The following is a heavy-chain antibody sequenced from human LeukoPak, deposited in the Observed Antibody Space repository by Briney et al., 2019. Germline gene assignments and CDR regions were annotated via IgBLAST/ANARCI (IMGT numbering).Heavy chain of an antibody. CDR2: IKQDGSEK. V-gene: IGHV3-7*01. D-gene: IGHD2-21*02. J-gene: IGHJ6*03. Sequence: GGSLRLSCAASGFTFSSYWMSWVRQAPGKGLEWVANIKQDGSEKYYVDPVKGRFTISRDNAKNSLYLQMNSLRAEDTAVYYCARAGRAVVTAGYYYMDVWGKGTTVTVSS. CDR3: ARAGRAVVTAGYYYMDV. CDR1: GFTFSSYW.